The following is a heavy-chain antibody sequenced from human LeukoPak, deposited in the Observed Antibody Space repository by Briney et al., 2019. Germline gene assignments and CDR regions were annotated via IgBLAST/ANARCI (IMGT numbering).Heavy chain of an antibody. V-gene: IGHV3-74*01. D-gene: IGHD5-18*01. J-gene: IGHJ4*02. CDR1: GFTFSSYW. CDR3: ARDGYSFGHDFDY. Sequence: GGSLRLSCAASGFTFSSYWVHWVRHTPGKGLVWVSRIKGDGSSTSYADSVKGRFTISRDNAKNTLYLQMNSLRAEDTAVYYCARDGYSFGHDFDYWGQGTLVTVSS. CDR2: IKGDGSST.